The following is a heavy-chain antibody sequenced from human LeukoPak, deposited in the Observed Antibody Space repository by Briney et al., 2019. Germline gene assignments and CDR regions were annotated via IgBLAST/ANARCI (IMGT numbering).Heavy chain of an antibody. Sequence: GGSLRLSCAGSGFTFSNYAMNWVRQAPGKGLEWVSGIIGSGDETYFADSVRGRFTISRDNSKNTLYLQMNSLRAEDTALYYCARDLVGATSTLAYWGQGTLVTVSS. J-gene: IGHJ4*02. V-gene: IGHV3-23*01. CDR3: ARDLVGATSTLAY. CDR1: GFTFSNYA. D-gene: IGHD1-26*01. CDR2: IIGSGDET.